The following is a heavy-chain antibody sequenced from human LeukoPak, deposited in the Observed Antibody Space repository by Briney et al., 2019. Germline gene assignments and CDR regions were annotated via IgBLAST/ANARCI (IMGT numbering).Heavy chain of an antibody. V-gene: IGHV3-9*01. CDR1: GFTFDDYA. D-gene: IGHD3-3*01. J-gene: IGHJ6*02. CDR3: ARDLTVRFLEWDVSMDV. Sequence: GGSLRLSCAASGFTFDDYAMHWVRQAPGKGLEWVSGISWNSGSIGYADSVKGRFTISRDNAKNSLYLQMNSLRAEDTALYYCARDLTVRFLEWDVSMDVWGQGTTVTVSS. CDR2: ISWNSGSI.